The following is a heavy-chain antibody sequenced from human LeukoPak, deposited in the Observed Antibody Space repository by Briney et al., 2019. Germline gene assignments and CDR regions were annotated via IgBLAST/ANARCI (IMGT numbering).Heavy chain of an antibody. CDR2: INHRGST. D-gene: IGHD2-15*01. CDR1: GGSISSYY. Sequence: MASETLSLTCTVSGGSISSYYWSWLRQPPGKGLEWIGEINHRGSTNYNPSLESRVNISVDTSKNHFSLDLTSVTAADTAVYYCASGGWYRGYWGQGTLVTVSS. J-gene: IGHJ4*02. CDR3: ASGGWYRGY. V-gene: IGHV4-34*01.